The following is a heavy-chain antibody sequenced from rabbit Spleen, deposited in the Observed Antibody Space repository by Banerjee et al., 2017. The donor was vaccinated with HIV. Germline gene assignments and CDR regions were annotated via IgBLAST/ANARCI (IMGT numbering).Heavy chain of an antibody. V-gene: IGHV1S7*01. D-gene: IGHD1-1*01. CDR2: IDGVFGTT. J-gene: IGHJ6*01. CDR1: GFDFSTYG. Sequence: QDLVESGGGLVQPGGSLKLSCKASGFDFSTYGVSWVRQAPGKGLEWIGYIDGVFGTTYYARWVNGRFTISSHNAQNTLYLQMNSLTAADTATYFCVRGASSSGYYSLWGPGTLVTVS. CDR3: VRGASSSGYYSL.